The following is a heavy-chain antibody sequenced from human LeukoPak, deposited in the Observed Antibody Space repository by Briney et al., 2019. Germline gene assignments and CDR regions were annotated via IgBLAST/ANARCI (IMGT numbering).Heavy chain of an antibody. Sequence: PSETLSLTCTVPGYSISSGYYWGWIRQPPGKGLEWIGSIYHSGSTYYNPSLKSRVTISVDTSKNQFSLKLSSVTAADTAVYYCARVSGYSYEADPWGQGTLVAVSS. J-gene: IGHJ5*02. CDR1: GYSISSGYY. V-gene: IGHV4-38-2*02. CDR2: IYHSGST. CDR3: ARVSGYSYEADP. D-gene: IGHD5-18*01.